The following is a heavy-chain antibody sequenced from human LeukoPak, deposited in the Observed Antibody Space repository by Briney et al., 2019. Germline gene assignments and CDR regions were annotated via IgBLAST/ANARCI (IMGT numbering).Heavy chain of an antibody. Sequence: GGSLRLSCAASGFTFSSYGMHWVRQDPGQGLEWVAVIWYDGSNKYYADSVKGRFTISRDNSKNTLYLQMNSLRAEDTAVYYCAKAGGWLQLQGFDYWGQGTLVTVSS. V-gene: IGHV3-33*06. CDR1: GFTFSSYG. J-gene: IGHJ4*02. CDR2: IWYDGSNK. CDR3: AKAGGWLQLQGFDY. D-gene: IGHD5-24*01.